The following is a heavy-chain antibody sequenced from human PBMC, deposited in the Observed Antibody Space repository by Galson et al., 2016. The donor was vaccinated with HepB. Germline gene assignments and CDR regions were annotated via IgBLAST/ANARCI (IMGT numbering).Heavy chain of an antibody. J-gene: IGHJ1*01. CDR3: VRDLEYSGSGISLSEQ. CDR2: ISGRGGTT. CDR1: GFTFSSYA. V-gene: IGHV3-23*01. D-gene: IGHD3-10*01. Sequence: SLRLSCAASGFTFSSYAMNWVRQAPGKGLEWVSAISGRGGTTYYADSVKGRFTVSRDNSKNTLYLQMNSLRAEDTAVYYCVRDLEYSGSGISLSEQWGQGTLVTVSS.